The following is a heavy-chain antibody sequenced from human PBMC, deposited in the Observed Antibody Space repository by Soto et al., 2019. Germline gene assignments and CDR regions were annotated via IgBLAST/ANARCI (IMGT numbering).Heavy chain of an antibody. CDR1: GFNFKKFA. V-gene: IGHV3-23*01. Sequence: EVQLLESGGGVVQPGGSLRLSCVASGFNFKKFAMSWVRQAPGEGLEWVSGISCCGGSTSYADSVKGRFSIARDDSTNTLSLQMDSLRAEDTAIYYCAKKYRGTYPFDYWGQGTLVTVSS. CDR2: ISCCGGST. J-gene: IGHJ4*02. CDR3: AKKYRGTYPFDY. D-gene: IGHD1-26*01.